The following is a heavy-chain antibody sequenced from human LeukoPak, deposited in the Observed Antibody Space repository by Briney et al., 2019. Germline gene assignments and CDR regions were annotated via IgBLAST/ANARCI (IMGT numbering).Heavy chain of an antibody. J-gene: IGHJ4*02. D-gene: IGHD4-17*01. CDR3: ARETGGTVGSTDFDY. V-gene: IGHV3-30-3*01. Sequence: PGGSLRLSCAASGFTFSSYAMHWVRQAPGKGLEWVAVISYDGGNKYYTDSVKGRFTISRDNSKNTLYLQMNSLRAEDTALYYCARETGGTVGSTDFDYWGQGTLVTVSS. CDR2: ISYDGGNK. CDR1: GFTFSSYA.